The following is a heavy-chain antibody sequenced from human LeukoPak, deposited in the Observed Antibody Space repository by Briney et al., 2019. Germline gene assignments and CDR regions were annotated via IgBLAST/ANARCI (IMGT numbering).Heavy chain of an antibody. D-gene: IGHD3-10*01. CDR2: IHYSGST. Sequence: PSETLSLTCTVSGGSIGSISNYWGWIRQPPGEGLEGIGSIHYSGSTYYSPSLKSRVSTSVDTSKNSFSLRLTSMTAADTAVYYCARPSGLLWFGELNAYDIWGQGTMVTVSS. CDR1: GGSIGSISNY. J-gene: IGHJ3*02. CDR3: ARPSGLLWFGELNAYDI. V-gene: IGHV4-39*02.